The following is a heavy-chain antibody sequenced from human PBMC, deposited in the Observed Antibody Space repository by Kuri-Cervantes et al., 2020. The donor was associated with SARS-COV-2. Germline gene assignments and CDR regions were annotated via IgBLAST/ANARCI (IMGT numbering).Heavy chain of an antibody. CDR1: GFTFSDYY. V-gene: IGHV3-69-1*01. J-gene: IGHJ4*02. CDR3: ARDLYDSSGYYSPHVFDY. CDR2: ISSSSTI. Sequence: GESLKISCAASGFTFSDYYMNWVRQAPGKGLEWVSSISSSSTIYYAYSVKGRFTISRDNAKNPLYLQMNSLRAEDTAVYYCARDLYDSSGYYSPHVFDYWGQGTLVTVSS. D-gene: IGHD3-22*01.